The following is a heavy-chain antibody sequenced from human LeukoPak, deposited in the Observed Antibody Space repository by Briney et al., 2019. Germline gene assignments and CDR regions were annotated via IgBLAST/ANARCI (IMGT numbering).Heavy chain of an antibody. V-gene: IGHV4-34*01. CDR2: INHSGST. CDR1: GGSFSGYY. CDR3: ARSGRGDY. D-gene: IGHD6-25*01. Sequence: SETLSLTCAVYGGSFSGYYWSWIRQPPGKGLEWIGEINHSGSTNYNPSLKSRVTISVDTSKNQFSLKLSSVTAADTAVYYCARSGRGDYWGQGTLVTVSS. J-gene: IGHJ4*02.